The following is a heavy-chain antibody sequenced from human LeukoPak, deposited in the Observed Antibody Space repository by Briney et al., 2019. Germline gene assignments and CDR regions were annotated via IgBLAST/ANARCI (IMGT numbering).Heavy chain of an antibody. CDR2: ISYDGSNK. CDR3: AKPDSGWYSAFDI. V-gene: IGHV3-30-3*02. Sequence: GGSLRLSCAASGFTFNSYAMHWVRQAPGKGLEWVAVISYDGSNKYYADSVKGRFTISRDNSKNTLYLQMNSLRAEDTAVYYCAKPDSGWYSAFDIWGQGTMVTVSS. D-gene: IGHD6-19*01. CDR1: GFTFNSYA. J-gene: IGHJ3*02.